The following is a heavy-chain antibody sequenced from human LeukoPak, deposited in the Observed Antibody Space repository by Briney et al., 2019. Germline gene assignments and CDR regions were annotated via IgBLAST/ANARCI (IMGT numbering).Heavy chain of an antibody. J-gene: IGHJ4*02. CDR1: GGSFSGYY. D-gene: IGHD3-10*01. V-gene: IGHV4-34*01. CDR2: INHSGST. Sequence: PSETLSLTCAVYGGSFSGYYWSWIRQPPGKGLEWIGEINHSGSTNYNPSLKSRVTISVDTSKNQFSLKLSSVTAADTAVYYCAREVVRFGGLDYWGQGTLVTVSS. CDR3: AREVVRFGGLDY.